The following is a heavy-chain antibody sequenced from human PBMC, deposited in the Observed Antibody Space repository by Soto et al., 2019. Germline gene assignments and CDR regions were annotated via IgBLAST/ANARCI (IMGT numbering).Heavy chain of an antibody. D-gene: IGHD2-15*01. V-gene: IGHV4-59*12. Sequence: SETLCLTCTVSGGSISSYYWSWIRQPPGKGLEWIGYIYYSGSTNYNPSLKSRVTISVDTSKNQFSLKLSSVTAADTAVYYCARGTTSTIEYCSGGSCANHFDYWGQGTLVTVSS. CDR3: ARGTTSTIEYCSGGSCANHFDY. CDR1: GGSISSYY. CDR2: IYYSGST. J-gene: IGHJ4*02.